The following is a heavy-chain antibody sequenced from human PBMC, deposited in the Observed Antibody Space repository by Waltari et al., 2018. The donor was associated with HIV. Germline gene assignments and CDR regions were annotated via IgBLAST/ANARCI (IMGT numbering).Heavy chain of an antibody. J-gene: IGHJ4*02. CDR1: GFTFSGSG. Sequence: QVRLVESGGGVVPPGGSLSLSCAASGFTFSGSGLHWVRQAPGKGLEWVAFIRHDDSNRYYRDSVKGRFTISRDNSKNTVDLQMNNLKAEDTAVYYCGKDSNYFYDSTGYYCDFWGQGTLVTVSS. V-gene: IGHV3-30*02. CDR2: IRHDDSNR. CDR3: GKDSNYFYDSTGYYCDF. D-gene: IGHD3-3*01.